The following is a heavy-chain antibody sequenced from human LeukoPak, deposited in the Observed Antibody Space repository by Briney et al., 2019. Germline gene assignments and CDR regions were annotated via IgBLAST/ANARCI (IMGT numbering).Heavy chain of an antibody. D-gene: IGHD6-13*01. J-gene: IGHJ4*02. CDR2: ISSGGSAI. CDR1: GFTFSSYS. CDR3: AREAYSSSWSGDY. Sequence: GGSLRLSCAASGFTFSSYSMSWVRQAPGRGLEWVSSISSGGSAIYYADSVRGRITISRDNAKNSLFLQMNSLRAEDTAVYYCAREAYSSSWSGDYWGQGTLVTVSS. V-gene: IGHV3-21*01.